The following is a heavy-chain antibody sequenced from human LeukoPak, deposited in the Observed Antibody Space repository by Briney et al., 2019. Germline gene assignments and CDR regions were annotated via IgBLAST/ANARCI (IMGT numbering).Heavy chain of an antibody. CDR3: ARDQHIVATTVAAGTPYYFDY. CDR1: GFTFSSYW. D-gene: IGHD5-12*01. CDR2: IRHDGSNE. J-gene: IGHJ4*02. V-gene: IGHV3-30*02. Sequence: PGGSLRLSCAASGFTFSSYWMTWVRQAPGKGLEWVAFIRHDGSNEYYADSVKGRFTISRDNAKNSLYLQMNSLRAEDTAVYYCARDQHIVATTVAAGTPYYFDYWGQGTLVTVSS.